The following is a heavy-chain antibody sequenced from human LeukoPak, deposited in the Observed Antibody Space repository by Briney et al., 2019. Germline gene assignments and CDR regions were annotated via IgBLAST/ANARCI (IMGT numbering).Heavy chain of an antibody. V-gene: IGHV1-2*02. Sequence: ASVKVSCKASGYTFTAYYMHWVRQAPGQGLEWMGWINPNSGGTGSAQKFQGRVTMTRDTSISAAYMELSRLTSDDTAVYYCARDLGYCSGGSCFFDNWGQGTLVTVSS. J-gene: IGHJ4*02. CDR1: GYTFTAYY. CDR2: INPNSGGT. CDR3: ARDLGYCSGGSCFFDN. D-gene: IGHD2-15*01.